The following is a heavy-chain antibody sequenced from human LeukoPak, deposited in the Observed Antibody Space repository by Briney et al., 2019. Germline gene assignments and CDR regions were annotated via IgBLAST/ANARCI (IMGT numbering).Heavy chain of an antibody. CDR3: ARVARRMHDAFDI. CDR2: IYYSGST. Sequence: SSETLSLTCTVSGGSISSSSYYWGWIRQPPGKGLEWIGSIYYSGSTYYNPSLKSRVTISVDTSKNQFSLKLSSVTAADTAVYYCARVARRMHDAFDIWGQGTMVTVSS. D-gene: IGHD6-6*01. CDR1: GGSISSSSYY. J-gene: IGHJ3*02. V-gene: IGHV4-39*01.